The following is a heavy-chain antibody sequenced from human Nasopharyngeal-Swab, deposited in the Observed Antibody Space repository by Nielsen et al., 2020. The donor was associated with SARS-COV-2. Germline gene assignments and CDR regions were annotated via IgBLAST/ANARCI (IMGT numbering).Heavy chain of an antibody. J-gene: IGHJ6*03. Sequence: GESLKISCAASGFTFSAFGMNWVRQAPGKGLEWVSHISTSAKTIYYADSVKGRCTISRDTATTSLYLQMDRLRVEDTAVYYCAREGSGSTYYMDVWGKGTTVSVYS. CDR2: ISTSAKTI. V-gene: IGHV3-48*03. CDR1: GFTFSAFG. CDR3: AREGSGSTYYMDV.